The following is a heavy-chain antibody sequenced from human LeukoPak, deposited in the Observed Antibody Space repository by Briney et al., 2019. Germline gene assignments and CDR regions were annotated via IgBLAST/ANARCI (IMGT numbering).Heavy chain of an antibody. D-gene: IGHD3-22*01. J-gene: IGHJ4*02. V-gene: IGHV4-31*03. CDR1: GGSISSGGYY. CDR3: ARKPYYYDSSGYHGDLFDY. CDR2: IYYSGST. Sequence: SQTLSLTCTVSGGSISSGGYYWSWIRQHPGKGLEWIGYIYYSGSTYYHPSLKSRVTISVDTSKNQFSLKLSSVTAADTAVYYCARKPYYYDSSGYHGDLFDYWGQGTLVTVSS.